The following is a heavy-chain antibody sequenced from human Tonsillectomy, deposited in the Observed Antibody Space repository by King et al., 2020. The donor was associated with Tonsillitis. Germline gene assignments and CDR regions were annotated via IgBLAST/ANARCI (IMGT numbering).Heavy chain of an antibody. D-gene: IGHD4-17*01. Sequence: QLVQSGAEVKKPGSSVKVSCKASGGTFSSSTISWVRQAPGQGLEWMGVFIPIFGPAHYAQRFQGRVTITADESTSTAYMELSSLRSDDTAIYYCARAAYGDGWFDPWGQGTLVTVSS. V-gene: IGHV1-69*01. CDR3: ARAAYGDGWFDP. CDR2: FIPIFGPA. J-gene: IGHJ5*02. CDR1: GGTFSSST.